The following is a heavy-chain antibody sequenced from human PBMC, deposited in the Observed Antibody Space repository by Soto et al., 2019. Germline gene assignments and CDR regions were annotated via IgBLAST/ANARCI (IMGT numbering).Heavy chain of an antibody. J-gene: IGHJ6*02. CDR3: ASITIFDWGGNSYYSYGMDV. Sequence: QVQLVQSGAEVKKPGSSVKVSCKASGGTFSSYTISWVRQAPGQGLEWMGRIIPILGIANYAQKFQGRVTTTADKYTSTAYMELSSLRSEDTAVYYCASITIFDWGGNSYYSYGMDVWGQGTTVTVSS. CDR1: GGTFSSYT. D-gene: IGHD3-3*01. CDR2: IIPILGIA. V-gene: IGHV1-69*02.